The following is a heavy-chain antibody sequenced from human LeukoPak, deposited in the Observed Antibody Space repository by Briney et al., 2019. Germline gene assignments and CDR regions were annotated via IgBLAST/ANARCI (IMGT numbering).Heavy chain of an antibody. CDR3: VKDSTHFRVWDSYDTAGLNY. D-gene: IGHD3-22*01. J-gene: IGHJ4*02. CDR2: IRYDGSNK. CDR1: GFTFSSYG. Sequence: GGSLRLSCAASGFTFSSYGMHWVRQAPGKGLEWVEFIRYDGSNKYYADSVKGRFPVSRDNSKNTLYLQMSSLRGEDTAVYYCVKDSTHFRVWDSYDTAGLNYWGQGTLVTVSS. V-gene: IGHV3-30*02.